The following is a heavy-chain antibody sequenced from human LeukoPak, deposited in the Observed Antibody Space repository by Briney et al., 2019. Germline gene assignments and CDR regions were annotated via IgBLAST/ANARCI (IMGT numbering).Heavy chain of an antibody. CDR1: GGSISSSSYY. V-gene: IGHV4-39*07. CDR3: ARANDSSRLYYYYYYMDV. J-gene: IGHJ6*03. CDR2: IYCSGST. D-gene: IGHD3-22*01. Sequence: SETLSLTCTVSGGSISSSSYYWGWIRQPPGKGLEWIGSIYCSGSTYYNPSLKSRVTISVDTSKNQFSLKLSSVTAADTAVYYCARANDSSRLYYYYYYMDVWGKGTTVTVSS.